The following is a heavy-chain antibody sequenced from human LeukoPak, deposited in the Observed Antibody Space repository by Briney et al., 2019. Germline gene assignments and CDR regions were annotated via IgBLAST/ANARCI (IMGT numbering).Heavy chain of an antibody. CDR1: GGTFNSYA. J-gene: IGHJ4*02. CDR3: ATASDAVTFDY. CDR2: IIPIFGTT. Sequence: ASVKVSCKASGGTFNSYAISWVRQAPGQGLEWMGGIIPIFGTTNYARKFRGRVTLTADKSTSTAYMELSSLRSEDTAVYYCATASDAVTFDYGGQGTLVTVSA. D-gene: IGHD4-17*01. V-gene: IGHV1-69*06.